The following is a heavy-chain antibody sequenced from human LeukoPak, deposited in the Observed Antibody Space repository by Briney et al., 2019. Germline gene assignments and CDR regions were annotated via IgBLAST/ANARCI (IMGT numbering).Heavy chain of an antibody. CDR1: GYSFTSYW. D-gene: IGHD3-16*01. J-gene: IGHJ4*02. Sequence: PGESLKISCKGSGYSFTSYWLGLVRQMPGKGLEWLGIIYPGDSDTRYSPSFQGQVTISAEKSITTAYLQWSSLKASDTAMYYCARLFSHGCGGYWGQGTLVTVSS. V-gene: IGHV5-51*01. CDR3: ARLFSHGCGGY. CDR2: IYPGDSDT.